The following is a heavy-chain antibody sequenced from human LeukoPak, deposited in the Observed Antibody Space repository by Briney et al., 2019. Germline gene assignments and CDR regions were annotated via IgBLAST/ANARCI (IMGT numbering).Heavy chain of an antibody. J-gene: IGHJ4*02. CDR2: ISGSGGST. CDR3: VRGGASRPDY. D-gene: IGHD6-6*01. V-gene: IGHV3-23*01. CDR1: GFTFSSYA. Sequence: GGSLRLSCAASGFTFSSYAMSWVRQAPGKGLEWVSAISGSGGSTYYADSVKGRFTISRDNSKKTLYLQMNSLRAEDTAVYYCVRGGASRPDYWGQGTLVTVSS.